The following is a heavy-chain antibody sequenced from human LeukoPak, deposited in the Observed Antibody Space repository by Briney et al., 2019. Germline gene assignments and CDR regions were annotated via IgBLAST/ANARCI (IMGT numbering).Heavy chain of an antibody. D-gene: IGHD1-1*01. J-gene: IGHJ2*01. CDR2: ISSGSSYI. V-gene: IGHV3-21*01. CDR1: RFTFSTYS. CDR3: AGSDTTGYIPREWDYWYFDL. Sequence: GGSLRLFWAASRFTFSTYSMNWVLQAPGKGLGWVSSISSGSSYIYYADSVKGRFTISRDNAKNSLYLQMNSLRAEDTAVYYCAGSDTTGYIPREWDYWYFDLWGRGALVTASS.